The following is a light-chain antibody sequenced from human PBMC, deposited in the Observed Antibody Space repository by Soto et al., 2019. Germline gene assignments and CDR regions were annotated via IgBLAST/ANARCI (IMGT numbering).Light chain of an antibody. CDR2: AAS. J-gene: IGKJ3*01. CDR1: QDIRNN. Sequence: DIQMTQSPSSLSASVGDRVTITCRSSQDIRNNLGWYQQKPGKAPKRLIYAASSLQSGVPSRFSGSGFATEFTLTISSLQPEDFATYYCQQSYSSPFTFGPGTKVDIK. V-gene: IGKV1-17*01. CDR3: QQSYSSPFT.